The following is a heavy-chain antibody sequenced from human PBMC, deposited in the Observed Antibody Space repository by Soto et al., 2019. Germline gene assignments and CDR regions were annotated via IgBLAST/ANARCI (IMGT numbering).Heavy chain of an antibody. CDR1: GFTFSNAW. V-gene: IGHV3-15*01. CDR3: ATDRAVGAWGSGLAPY. CDR2: IKSKTAGERT. D-gene: IGHD1-26*01. J-gene: IGHJ4*02. Sequence: EVQLVESGGGLVKPGGSLRLSCAASGFTFSNAWMTWVRQAPGKGLEWVGHIKSKTAGERTEYAAPMRGRFTISRDDSKNTLYLQMNSLKTEDTAVYYCATDRAVGAWGSGLAPYWGQGTLVTVSS.